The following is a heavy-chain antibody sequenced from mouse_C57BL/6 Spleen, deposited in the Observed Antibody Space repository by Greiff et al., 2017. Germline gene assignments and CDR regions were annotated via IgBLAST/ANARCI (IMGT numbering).Heavy chain of an antibody. CDR1: GFSFNTYA. D-gene: IGHD1-1*01. J-gene: IGHJ3*01. CDR2: IRSKSNNYAK. CDR3: VGLLLPEAY. Sequence: EVKLVESGGGLVQPKGSLKLSCAASGFSFNTYAMNWVRQAPGQGLEWVARIRSKSNNYAKYYAESVKDRFTISRDDSESMLYLHMNNLKTEDTAMYYCVGLLLPEAYWGQGTLVTVSA. V-gene: IGHV10-1*01.